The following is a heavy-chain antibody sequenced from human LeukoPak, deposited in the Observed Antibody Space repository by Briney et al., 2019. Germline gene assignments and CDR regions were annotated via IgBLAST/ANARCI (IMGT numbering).Heavy chain of an antibody. Sequence: PGGSLRLSCAASGFTFSSYSMNWVRQAPGKGLEWVSSISSSSSYIYYADSVKGRFTISRDNAKNSLYLQMNSLRAEDTAVYYCARDLMYCTNGVCYPGVFDYWGQGTLVTVSS. D-gene: IGHD2-8*01. V-gene: IGHV3-21*01. CDR1: GFTFSSYS. CDR3: ARDLMYCTNGVCYPGVFDY. CDR2: ISSSSSYI. J-gene: IGHJ4*02.